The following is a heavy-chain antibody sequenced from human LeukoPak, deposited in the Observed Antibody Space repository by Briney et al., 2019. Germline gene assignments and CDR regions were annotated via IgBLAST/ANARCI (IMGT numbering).Heavy chain of an antibody. V-gene: IGHV1-69*13. CDR1: GGTFSSYA. CDR2: IIPIFGTA. CDR3: ARDLDYYGSKWFDP. J-gene: IGHJ5*02. Sequence: SVKVSCKASGGTFSSYAISWVRQAPGQGLEWMGGIIPIFGTANYAQKFQGRVTITADESTSTAYMELSSLRSEDTAVYYCARDLDYYGSKWFDPWGQGPLVTVSS. D-gene: IGHD3-10*01.